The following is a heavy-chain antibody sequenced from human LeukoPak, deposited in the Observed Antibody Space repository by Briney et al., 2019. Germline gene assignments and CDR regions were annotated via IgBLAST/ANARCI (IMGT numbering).Heavy chain of an antibody. V-gene: IGHV4-4*07. CDR1: GGSISSYY. D-gene: IGHD6-13*01. CDR2: IYTSGST. Sequence: SETLSLTCTVSGGSISSYYWSWIRQPAGKGLEWIGRIYTSGSTNYDPSLKSRVTMSVDTSKNQFSLKLSSVTAADTAAYYCARDYGSSLREDWFDPWGQGTLVTVSS. J-gene: IGHJ5*02. CDR3: ARDYGSSLREDWFDP.